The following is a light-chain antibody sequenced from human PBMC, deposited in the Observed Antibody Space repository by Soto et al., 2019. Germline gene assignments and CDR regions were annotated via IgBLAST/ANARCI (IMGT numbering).Light chain of an antibody. J-gene: IGLJ3*02. Sequence: QSALTQPASVSGSPGQSITISCTGSSDLISWYQQHPGKAPKLMIFEDSKRTSGVSNRSSGSKSGNTASLTISGLQTDDEADYYCCSDATNTWVFGGGTKLTVL. CDR2: EDS. V-gene: IGLV2-23*01. CDR3: CSDATNTWV. CDR1: SSDL.